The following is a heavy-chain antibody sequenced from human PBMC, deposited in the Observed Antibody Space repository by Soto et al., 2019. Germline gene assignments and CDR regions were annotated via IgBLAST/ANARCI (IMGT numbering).Heavy chain of an antibody. CDR1: GYTFTGYY. D-gene: IGHD1-26*01. CDR3: ATHTVGYYYYGMDV. Sequence: QVQLVQSGAEVKKPGASVKVSCKASGYTFTGYYMHWVPQAPGQGLEWMGWINPNSGGTNYAQKFQGWVTMTRDTSISTAYMELSRLRSDDTAVYYCATHTVGYYYYGMDVWGKGTTVTVSS. CDR2: INPNSGGT. J-gene: IGHJ6*04. V-gene: IGHV1-2*04.